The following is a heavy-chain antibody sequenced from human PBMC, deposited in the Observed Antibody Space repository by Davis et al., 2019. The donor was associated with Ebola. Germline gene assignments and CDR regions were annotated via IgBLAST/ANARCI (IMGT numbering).Heavy chain of an antibody. D-gene: IGHD6-19*01. CDR1: GFTFSSYG. CDR3: ARNSGYSSGWSDY. CDR2: IWYDGSNT. V-gene: IGHV3-33*08. Sequence: PGGSLRLSCAASGFTFSSYGMHWVRQAPGKGLEWVAVIWYDGSNTYYADSVKGRFTISRDNSKNTLYLQMNSLRAEDTAVYYCARNSGYSSGWSDYWGQGTLVTVSS. J-gene: IGHJ4*02.